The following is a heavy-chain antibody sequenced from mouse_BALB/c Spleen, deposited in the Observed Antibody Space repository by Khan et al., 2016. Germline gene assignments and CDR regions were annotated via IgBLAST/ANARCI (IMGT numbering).Heavy chain of an antibody. CDR1: GYTFTSYT. V-gene: IGHV1-4*01. CDR3: ARAGWLLGFFDY. CDR2: VNPSNDYT. Sequence: QIQLVQSGAELARPGASVKMSCKAPGYTFTSYTMFWVKQRPGQGLEWLGYVNPSNDYTDYNQKFKDKATLTADKSSSTAYMQLNSLTSEDSAVXSCARAGWLLGFFDYWGQGTTLTVSS. J-gene: IGHJ2*01. D-gene: IGHD2-3*01.